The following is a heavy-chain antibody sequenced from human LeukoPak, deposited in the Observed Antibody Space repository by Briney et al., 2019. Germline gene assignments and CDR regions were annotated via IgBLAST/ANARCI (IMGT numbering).Heavy chain of an antibody. Sequence: PAGSLRLSCSASGFTFNSYAMNWVRQAPGKGLEWVSGSSGSGDTSRYADSVKGRFTISRDNSKNTLYLQMNSLRVEDTAVYYCAKDLTLGGGWYFDLWGRGTLVTVSS. CDR1: GFTFNSYA. CDR2: SSGSGDTS. V-gene: IGHV3-23*01. D-gene: IGHD1-26*01. CDR3: AKDLTLGGGWYFDL. J-gene: IGHJ2*01.